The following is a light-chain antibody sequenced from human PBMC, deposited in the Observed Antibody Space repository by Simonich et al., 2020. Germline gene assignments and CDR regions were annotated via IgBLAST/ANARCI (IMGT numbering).Light chain of an antibody. CDR2: EDN. V-gene: IGLV6-57*01. CDR1: SGSIASNY. Sequence: NFMLTQPHSVSESPGKTVTISCTRSSGSIASNYVQWYQQRPGRSPTTVIYEDNQRPSWVPDRFSGSIDSSSNSASLTISGLKTEDEADYYCQSYDSSNQVFGGGTKLTVL. J-gene: IGLJ3*02. CDR3: QSYDSSNQV.